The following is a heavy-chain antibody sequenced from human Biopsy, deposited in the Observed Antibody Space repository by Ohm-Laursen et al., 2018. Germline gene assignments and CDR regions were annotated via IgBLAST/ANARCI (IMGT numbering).Heavy chain of an antibody. Sequence: TQTLTLTYSFSGFSLTNGGLSVGWIRQSPGRALEWLGLIYGDDNKRYSPSLKSRLLITKDTSKNQVVLTLTNVDPVDTGTYYCAHRQKWTFNFWGQGTLVTVSS. CDR3: AHRQKWTFNF. V-gene: IGHV2-5*02. J-gene: IGHJ4*02. CDR1: GFSLTNGGLS. D-gene: IGHD1-26*01. CDR2: IYGDDNK.